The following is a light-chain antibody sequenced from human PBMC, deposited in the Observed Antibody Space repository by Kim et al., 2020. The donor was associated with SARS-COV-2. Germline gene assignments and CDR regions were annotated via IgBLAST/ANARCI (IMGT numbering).Light chain of an antibody. CDR1: QTVTTY. Sequence: DIQMTQSPSSLSASVGDRITITCRASQTVTTYLNWYQQKPGKAPKLLIYAASTLQSGVPSRFSGSGSGTDFTLTISSVQPEDFATYYCQQSCTTLYTFGQGTKLEI. CDR2: AAS. V-gene: IGKV1-39*01. J-gene: IGKJ2*01. CDR3: QQSCTTLYT.